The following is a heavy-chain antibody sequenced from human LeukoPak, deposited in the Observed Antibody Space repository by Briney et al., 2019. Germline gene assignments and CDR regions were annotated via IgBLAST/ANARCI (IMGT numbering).Heavy chain of an antibody. CDR3: ARDHGGTQDY. J-gene: IGHJ4*02. D-gene: IGHD2-15*01. CDR2: IYYSGST. V-gene: IGHV4-59*12. CDR1: GGSISSYY. Sequence: SETLSLTCTVSGGSISSYYWSWIRQPPGKGLEWIGYIYYSGSTYYNPSLKSRVTISVDTSKNQFSLNLSSVTAADTAVYYCARDHGGTQDYWGQGTLVTVSS.